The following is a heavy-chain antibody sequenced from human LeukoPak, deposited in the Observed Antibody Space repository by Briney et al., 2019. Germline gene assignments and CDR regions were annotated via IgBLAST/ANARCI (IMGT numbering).Heavy chain of an antibody. CDR1: GVSISGNY. CDR3: ARAAHSGSLAPFDY. CDR2: IFYTGST. Sequence: PSETLSLTCTVSGVSISGNYWSWIRQPPGKGLEWIGYIFYTGSTNYNPSLQSRVTILLDTSKNQFSLKLSSVSAADTAVYYCARAAHSGSLAPFDYWGQGTLVTVSS. D-gene: IGHD1-26*01. V-gene: IGHV4-59*01. J-gene: IGHJ4*02.